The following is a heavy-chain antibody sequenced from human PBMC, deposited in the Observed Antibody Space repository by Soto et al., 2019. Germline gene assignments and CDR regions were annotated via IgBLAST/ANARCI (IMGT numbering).Heavy chain of an antibody. CDR1: GYRFTNHG. CDR2: INGNDGKT. Sequence: ASVKVSCKASGYRFTNHGISWVRQAPGQGLEWMGWINGNDGKTKYARKFQGRVTMTTDTSTSTAYMEMNSLRHDDTAVYYCARDFYPLAYYFDYWGQGTLVTAPQ. J-gene: IGHJ4*02. CDR3: ARDFYPLAYYFDY. V-gene: IGHV1-18*01.